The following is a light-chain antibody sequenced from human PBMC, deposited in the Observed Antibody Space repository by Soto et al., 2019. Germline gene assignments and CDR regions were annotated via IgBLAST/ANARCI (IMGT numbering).Light chain of an antibody. CDR3: CSYAATNLVV. Sequence: QSALTQPRSVSGSPGQSVTISCTGTSSSVGNYNYVSWYQQHPGKAPKLIIYDVNKRPSGVPDRFSGSKSGNTASLTISGLQAEDETDYYCCSYAATNLVVFGGGTKLTVL. CDR2: DVN. J-gene: IGLJ2*01. CDR1: SSSVGNYNY. V-gene: IGLV2-11*01.